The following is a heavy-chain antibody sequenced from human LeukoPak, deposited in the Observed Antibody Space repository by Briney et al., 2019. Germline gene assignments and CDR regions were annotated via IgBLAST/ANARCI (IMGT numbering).Heavy chain of an antibody. D-gene: IGHD4-11*01. J-gene: IGHJ4*02. CDR3: AKDMSMTSEATHFDY. Sequence: GRSLRLSCAASGFTFDDYTMHWVRQAPGKGLEWVSVISWDGSITSYADSVKGRFSISRDNSKNSLYLQMNSLRTEDTALYYCAKDMSMTSEATHFDYWGQGTLVTVSS. V-gene: IGHV3-43*01. CDR2: ISWDGSIT. CDR1: GFTFDDYT.